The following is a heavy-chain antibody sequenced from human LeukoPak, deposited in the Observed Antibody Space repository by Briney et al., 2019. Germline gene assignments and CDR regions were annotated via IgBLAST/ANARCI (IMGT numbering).Heavy chain of an antibody. V-gene: IGHV4-34*01. J-gene: IGHJ5*02. D-gene: IGHD3-16*02. CDR3: ARERSVWGSYRPYNWFDP. CDR1: GGSISGYY. Sequence: SETLSLTCTVSGGSISGYYWSWIRQPPGKGLEWIGEINHSGSTNYNPSLKSRVTISVDTSKNQFSLKLSSVTAADTAVYYCARERSVWGSYRPYNWFDPWGQGTLVTVSS. CDR2: INHSGST.